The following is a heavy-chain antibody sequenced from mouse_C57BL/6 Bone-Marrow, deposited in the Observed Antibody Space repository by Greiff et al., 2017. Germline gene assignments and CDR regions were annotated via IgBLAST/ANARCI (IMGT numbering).Heavy chain of an antibody. Sequence: QVQLQQPGAELVKPGASVKLSCKASGYTFTNYWMHWVKQRPGQGLAWIGMMHPNGGSPDYNEKFKSEATLSVDKSSRTAYMERSSLTSEDSTVYYCARSYDYGDYTMDYWGQGTSVTVSS. V-gene: IGHV1-64*01. CDR2: MHPNGGSP. D-gene: IGHD2-4*01. J-gene: IGHJ4*01. CDR1: GYTFTNYW. CDR3: ARSYDYGDYTMDY.